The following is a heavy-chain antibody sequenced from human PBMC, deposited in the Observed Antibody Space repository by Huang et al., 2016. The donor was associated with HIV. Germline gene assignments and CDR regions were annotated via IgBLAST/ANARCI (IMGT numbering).Heavy chain of an antibody. J-gene: IGHJ6*03. V-gene: IGHV4-39*01. Sequence: QLLLQESGPGLVKPSEALALTCAVSGGSIRSSDYHWGWIRQPPGKGLEWIGSIYYKVMTHSSPSLKSRVTIAVDTSKNLFFLNLTSMTAADTAVYYCARHREGPVAYYSGWGSHLNYMDVWGRGRTVVVSS. CDR3: ARHREGPVAYYSGWGSHLNYMDV. D-gene: IGHD3-10*01. CDR1: GGSIRSSDYH. CDR2: IYYKVMT.